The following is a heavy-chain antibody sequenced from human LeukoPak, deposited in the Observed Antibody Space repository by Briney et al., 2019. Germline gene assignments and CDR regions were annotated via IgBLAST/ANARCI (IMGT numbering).Heavy chain of an antibody. J-gene: IGHJ6*03. V-gene: IGHV3-53*01. CDR3: VKDTDKYDSGILLSSPFGRVMDV. CDR2: ILTSGTT. Sequence: PGGSLRLSCAASDFSINTNYMNWVRQPPGKGLEWVSVILTSGTTYYADSVAGRFTISRDDSKNTLYLQMNSLRADDTATYYCVKDTDKYDSGILLSSPFGRVMDVWGKGTTVTVSS. CDR1: DFSINTNY. D-gene: IGHD3-10*01.